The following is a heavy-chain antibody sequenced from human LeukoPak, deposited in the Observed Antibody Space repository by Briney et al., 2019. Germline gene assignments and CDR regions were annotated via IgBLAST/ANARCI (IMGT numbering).Heavy chain of an antibody. V-gene: IGHV3-7*01. CDR3: ARAPGYSYGYGSYFDY. CDR2: IKQDGSEK. J-gene: IGHJ4*02. Sequence: GGSLRLSCAASGFTFSSYRMSWVRQAPGKGLEWVANIKQDGSEKYYVDSVKGRFTISRDNAKNSLYLQMNSLRAEDTAVYYCARAPGYSYGYGSYFDYWGQGTLVTVSS. CDR1: GFTFSSYR. D-gene: IGHD5-18*01.